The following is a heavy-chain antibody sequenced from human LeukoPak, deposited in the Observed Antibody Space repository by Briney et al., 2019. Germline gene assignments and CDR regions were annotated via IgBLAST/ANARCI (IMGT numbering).Heavy chain of an antibody. V-gene: IGHV4-34*01. CDR1: GGSFSGYY. D-gene: IGHD6-19*01. Sequence: SETLSLTCAVYGGSFSGYYWSWIRQPPGKGLEWIGEINHSGSTNYNPSLKSRVTISVDTSKNQFSLKLSSVTAADTAVYYCARGLVSGPDPWWYFDLWGRGTLVTVSS. CDR3: ARGLVSGPDPWWYFDL. CDR2: INHSGST. J-gene: IGHJ2*01.